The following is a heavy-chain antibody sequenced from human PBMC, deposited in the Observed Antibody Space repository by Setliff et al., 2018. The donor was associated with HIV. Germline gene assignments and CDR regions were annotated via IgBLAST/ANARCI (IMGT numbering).Heavy chain of an antibody. V-gene: IGHV4-59*11. Sequence: SETLSLTCTVSGVSITSHYWSWIRQPPGTGLEWIGYIYYSGTTNYNPSLKSRVTISVDMSKNQFSLKLTSVTAADTAVYYCAREQREVSTYYFDYWAQGSLVTSPQ. CDR2: IYYSGTT. CDR3: AREQREVSTYYFDY. J-gene: IGHJ4*02. CDR1: GVSITSHY. D-gene: IGHD5-18*01.